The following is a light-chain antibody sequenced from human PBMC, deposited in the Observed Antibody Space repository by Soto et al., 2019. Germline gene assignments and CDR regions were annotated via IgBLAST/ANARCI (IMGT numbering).Light chain of an antibody. CDR1: QSIDSS. CDR2: DAS. CDR3: QQYNSYGT. J-gene: IGKJ2*01. V-gene: IGKV1-5*01. Sequence: DIQMTQSPSTLSASVGDRVTITCRASQSIDSSLAWYQQKPGKGPKLLIYDASTLESGVPSRFSGSGFGTEFALTISSLQPDDFATFYCQQYNSYGTFGQGTKLEIK.